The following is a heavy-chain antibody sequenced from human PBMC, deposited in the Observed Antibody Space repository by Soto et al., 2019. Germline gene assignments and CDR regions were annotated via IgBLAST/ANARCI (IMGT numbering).Heavy chain of an antibody. CDR2: IYYSGRT. CDR1: GASLSNYY. D-gene: IGHD4-17*01. Sequence: QVQLQESGPGLVKPSETLSLTCTVSGASLSNYYWSWIRQPPGKGPEWIGYIYYSGRTNYNPSLKSRLTMSVDTSKNRVSLKLNSVTAADTAVYYCARNDHGGNPFFANWGQGTLVTVSS. V-gene: IGHV4-59*01. J-gene: IGHJ4*02. CDR3: ARNDHGGNPFFAN.